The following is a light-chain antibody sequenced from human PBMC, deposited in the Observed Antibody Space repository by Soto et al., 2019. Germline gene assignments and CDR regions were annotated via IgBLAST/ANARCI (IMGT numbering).Light chain of an antibody. CDR3: QQRSNWRGVT. J-gene: IGKJ5*01. Sequence: EIVLTQSPGTLSLYPGERVTLSCRAIQSFSVSCLTWYQHKPGQAPRLLIYDAANRATGIPARFSGSGSGTDFTLTISSLEPEDFAVYYCQQRSNWRGVTFGQGTRLEIK. CDR2: DAA. V-gene: IGKV3-11*01. CDR1: QSFSVSC.